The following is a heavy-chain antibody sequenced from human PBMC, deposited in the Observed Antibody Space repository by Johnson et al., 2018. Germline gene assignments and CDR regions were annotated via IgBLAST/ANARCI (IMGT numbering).Heavy chain of an antibody. D-gene: IGHD6-19*01. V-gene: IGHV3-9*01. CDR2: ISWNSGKI. CDR3: AKDDTMGWYRYFQH. Sequence: VQLVESGGGLVQPGRSLRLSCAASGFIFDDYAMHWVRQAPGKGLEWVSGISWNSGKIEYADSVKGRFTISRDNAKNSLYMQMNSLRTGDTALYYCAKDDTMGWYRYFQHWGQGTLVTVSS. CDR1: GFIFDDYA. J-gene: IGHJ1*01.